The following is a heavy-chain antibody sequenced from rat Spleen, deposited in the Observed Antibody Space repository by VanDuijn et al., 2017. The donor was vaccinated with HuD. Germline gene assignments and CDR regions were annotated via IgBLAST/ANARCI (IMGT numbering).Heavy chain of an antibody. CDR2: ISYEGSST. CDR1: GFTFSNYG. J-gene: IGHJ4*01. D-gene: IGHD1-12*03. V-gene: IGHV5-22*01. CDR3: ARPRSDGYYYYVMDA. Sequence: EVQLVESGGGLVQPGRSMKLSCAASGFTFSNYGMAWVRQAPKKGLEWVASISYEGSSTYYGDSVKGRFTISRDNAKSTLYLQMNSLRSEDTATYYCARPRSDGYYYYVMDAWGQGASVTVSS.